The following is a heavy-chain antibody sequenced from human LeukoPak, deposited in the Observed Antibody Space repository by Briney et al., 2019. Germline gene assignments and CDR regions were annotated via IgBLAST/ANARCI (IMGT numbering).Heavy chain of an antibody. J-gene: IGHJ4*02. CDR1: GGSISSSNW. CDR3: ARESALAQAVMFDY. D-gene: IGHD6-19*01. V-gene: IGHV4-4*02. CDR2: IYHSGNT. Sequence: SETLSLTCAVSGGSISSSNWWSWVRQPPGKGLEWIGEIYHSGNTNYNPSLKSRDTILEDKSKNQFSLKLSSGTAAGTAVYYCARESALAQAVMFDYWGEGTLVTVSS.